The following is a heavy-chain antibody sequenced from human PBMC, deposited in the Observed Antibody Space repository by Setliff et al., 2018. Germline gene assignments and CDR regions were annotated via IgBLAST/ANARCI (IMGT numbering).Heavy chain of an antibody. CDR1: TFGDYF. Sequence: TFGDYFWSWIRQPPGKGLEWIAYIYHSGSAYYNPSLKSRVTMSVDTSKNQFSLHLTSVTAADTAVYYCAREVGTSTSSDAFDVWGQGMMVTVSS. D-gene: IGHD1-26*01. CDR3: AREVGTSTSSDAFDV. J-gene: IGHJ3*01. CDR2: IYHSGSA. V-gene: IGHV4-30-4*08.